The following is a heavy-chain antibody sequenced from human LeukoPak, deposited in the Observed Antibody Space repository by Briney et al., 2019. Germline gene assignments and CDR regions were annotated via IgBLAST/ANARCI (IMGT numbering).Heavy chain of an antibody. D-gene: IGHD2-21*01. V-gene: IGHV3-11*06. CDR2: MSSSSSQT. CDR3: ARQVRGGDGFDP. CDR1: GCTFSGYD. J-gene: IGHJ5*02. Sequence: GGSLRLSCAASGCTFSGYDMSWIRQAPGQGLEWVSYMSSSSSQTNYADSVKGRFTISRDNAKKSLYLQMNSLRAEDTAVYYCARQVRGGDGFDPWGQGTLVTVSS.